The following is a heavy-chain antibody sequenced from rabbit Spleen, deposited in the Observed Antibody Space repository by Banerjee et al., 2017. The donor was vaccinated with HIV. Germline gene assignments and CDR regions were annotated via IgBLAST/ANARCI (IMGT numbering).Heavy chain of an antibody. CDR3: ARDPGRNTNDL. J-gene: IGHJ3*01. CDR1: GFDFSTYY. D-gene: IGHD1-1*01. CDR2: IDPFFGTT. V-gene: IGHV1S7*01. Sequence: QLVESGGGLVQPGGSLKLSCKASGFDFSTYYMSWVRQAPGKGLEWIGYIDPFFGTTYYASWVNGRFTISSHNAQNTLYLQLNSLTVADTATYFCARDPGRNTNDLWGQGTLVTVS.